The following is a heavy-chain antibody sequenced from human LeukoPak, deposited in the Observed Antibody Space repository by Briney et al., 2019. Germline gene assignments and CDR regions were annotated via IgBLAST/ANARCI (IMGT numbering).Heavy chain of an antibody. J-gene: IGHJ4*02. V-gene: IGHV1-2*06. CDR2: ITPDSGDT. CDR3: ARYLFSTPYWELDY. D-gene: IGHD1-26*01. Sequence: ASVKVSCKATGYIFTVYHIHWVRQAPGQEPEWMGRITPDSGDTNYALQFQGRVTMTRDTSINTAYMDLSRLTSDDTAVYYCARYLFSTPYWELDYWGQGTIVTVSS. CDR1: GYIFTVYH.